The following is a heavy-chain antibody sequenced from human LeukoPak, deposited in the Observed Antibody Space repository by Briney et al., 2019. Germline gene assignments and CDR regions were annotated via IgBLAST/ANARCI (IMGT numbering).Heavy chain of an antibody. CDR3: AKVGSYSNSNFDY. Sequence: GGSLRLSCAASGFTFSSYSMNWVRQAPGKGLEWVSSISSSSSYIYYADSVKGRFTISRDNAKNSLYLQMNSLRAEDTAVYYCAKVGSYSNSNFDYWGQGTLVTVSS. CDR2: ISSSSSYI. D-gene: IGHD4-11*01. CDR1: GFTFSSYS. V-gene: IGHV3-21*01. J-gene: IGHJ4*02.